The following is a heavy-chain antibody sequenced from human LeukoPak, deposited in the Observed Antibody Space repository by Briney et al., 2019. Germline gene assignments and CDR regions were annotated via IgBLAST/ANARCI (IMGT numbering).Heavy chain of an antibody. D-gene: IGHD3-16*01. V-gene: IGHV3-20*04. CDR3: ARDQKGGGPSDY. J-gene: IGHJ4*02. Sequence: PGGSLRLSCAASGFTFDDYGMSWVRQAPGKGLEWVSGINWNGGSTGYADSVKGRFTISRDNAKNSLYLKMNSLRAEDPALYYCARDQKGGGPSDYWGQGTLVTVSS. CDR2: INWNGGST. CDR1: GFTFDDYG.